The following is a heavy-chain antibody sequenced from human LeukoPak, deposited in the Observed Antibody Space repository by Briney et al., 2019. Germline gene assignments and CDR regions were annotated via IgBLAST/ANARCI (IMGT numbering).Heavy chain of an antibody. CDR3: ARERDTTMGDAFDS. Sequence: GASVKVSCKASGYTFTDHYIHWVRQAPGQGLEWMGWINPNSGDTNYVQKVQGRVTMTRDTSISTAYMELSRLRSDDSAIYYCARERDTTMGDAFDSWGQGTMVTVSS. CDR2: INPNSGDT. D-gene: IGHD5-18*01. J-gene: IGHJ3*02. CDR1: GYTFTDHY. V-gene: IGHV1-2*02.